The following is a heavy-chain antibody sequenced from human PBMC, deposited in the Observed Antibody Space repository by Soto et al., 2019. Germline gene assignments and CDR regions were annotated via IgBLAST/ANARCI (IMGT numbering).Heavy chain of an antibody. J-gene: IGHJ5*02. V-gene: IGHV4-61*01. CDR2: IYYSGNT. Sequence: SETLSLTCAVSGDSISSGYHWAWIRQPPGKGLEWIGYIYYSGNTNYNPSLKSRVIISVDTSKNLFSLKLTSVTAADTAVYYCARIPVDTSMIYWLDPWGQGTLVTVSS. CDR3: ARIPVDTSMIYWLDP. D-gene: IGHD5-18*01. CDR1: GDSISSGYH.